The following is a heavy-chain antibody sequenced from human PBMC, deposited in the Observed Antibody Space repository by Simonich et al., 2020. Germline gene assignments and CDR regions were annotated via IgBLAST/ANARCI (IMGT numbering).Heavy chain of an antibody. CDR3: ARNGLVGILKAFDI. CDR1: GYTFTGYY. Sequence: QVQLVQSGAEVKKPGASVKVSCKASGYTFTGYYMHWVRQAPGQGLEWLGWINPNSRGTNYAQKFQGRVTMTRDTSISTAYMELSRLRSDDTAVYYCARNGLVGILKAFDIWGQGTMVTVSS. J-gene: IGHJ3*02. D-gene: IGHD2-21*01. V-gene: IGHV1-2*02. CDR2: INPNSRGT.